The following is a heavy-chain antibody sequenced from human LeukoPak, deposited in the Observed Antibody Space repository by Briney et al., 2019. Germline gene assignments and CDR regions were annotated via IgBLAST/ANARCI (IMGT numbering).Heavy chain of an antibody. Sequence: SETLSLTCTVSGGSISSSSYYWGWIRQPPGKGLEWIGSIYYSGSTYYNPSLKSRVTISVDTSKNQFSLKLSSVTAADTAMYFCARPTTGPATQGYDSWGQGILVTVAS. V-gene: IGHV4-39*01. CDR3: ARPTTGPATQGYDS. CDR1: GGSISSSSYY. J-gene: IGHJ4*02. D-gene: IGHD1-1*01. CDR2: IYYSGST.